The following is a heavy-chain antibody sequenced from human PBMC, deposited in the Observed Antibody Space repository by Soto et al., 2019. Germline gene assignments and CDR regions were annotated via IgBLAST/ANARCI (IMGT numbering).Heavy chain of an antibody. CDR2: ISSYNGTT. J-gene: IGHJ6*02. V-gene: IGHV1-18*01. Sequence: NSWVRRAHGQGLEWMGWISSYNGTTNYAQKFQGRVTMTADASTSTAYMELRSLRSDDTAVYYCARDSAYYDYVWGSADYYGMDVWGQGSKVTVSS. CDR3: ARDSAYYDYVWGSADYYGMDV. D-gene: IGHD3-16*01.